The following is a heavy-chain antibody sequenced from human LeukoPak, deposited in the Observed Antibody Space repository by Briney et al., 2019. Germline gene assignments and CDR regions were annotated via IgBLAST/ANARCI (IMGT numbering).Heavy chain of an antibody. Sequence: SETLSLTCTVSGGSISSYYWSWIRQPAGKGLEWIGRIYTSGSTNYNPSLKSRVTMSVDTSKNQFSLKLSSVTAADTAVYCCAREKLFGYYYDSSLRDAFDIWGQGTMVTVSS. V-gene: IGHV4-4*07. CDR1: GGSISSYY. CDR2: IYTSGST. CDR3: AREKLFGYYYDSSLRDAFDI. D-gene: IGHD3-22*01. J-gene: IGHJ3*02.